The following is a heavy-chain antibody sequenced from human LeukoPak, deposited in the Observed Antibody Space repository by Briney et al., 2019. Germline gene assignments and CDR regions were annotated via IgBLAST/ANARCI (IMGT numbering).Heavy chain of an antibody. J-gene: IGHJ6*03. D-gene: IGHD3-10*01. Sequence: SETLSLTCTVSGGSIRSSSYYWSWIRQPAGKGLEWIGHIYTSGSTNYNPSLKNRVTISVDTSKNQFSLKLSSVTAADTAVYYCARDYYGSGTYYYYMDVWGKGTTVTISS. CDR2: IYTSGST. V-gene: IGHV4-61*09. CDR3: ARDYYGSGTYYYYMDV. CDR1: GGSIRSSSYY.